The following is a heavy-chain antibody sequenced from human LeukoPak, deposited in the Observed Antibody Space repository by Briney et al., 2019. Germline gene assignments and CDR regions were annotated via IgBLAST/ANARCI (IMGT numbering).Heavy chain of an antibody. D-gene: IGHD6-19*01. V-gene: IGHV4-39*01. CDR2: IYYSGST. CDR3: ARHASGWYTD. Sequence: SETLSLTCAVSGGSISTSDYYWGWIRQPPGTGLEWIGSIYYSGSTYYNPFLKSRLTISGDTSKNQFSLKLSSVTTADTAVYYCARHASGWYTDWGQGTLVTVSS. J-gene: IGHJ4*02. CDR1: GGSISTSDYY.